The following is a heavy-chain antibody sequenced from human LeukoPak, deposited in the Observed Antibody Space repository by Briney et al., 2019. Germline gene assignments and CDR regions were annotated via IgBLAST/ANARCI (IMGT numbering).Heavy chain of an antibody. CDR2: ISGSGGST. CDR3: ARERRITGTNWFDP. CDR1: GFTFSGYS. J-gene: IGHJ5*02. V-gene: IGHV3-23*01. Sequence: PGGSLRLSCAASGFTFSGYSMNWVRQAPGKGLEWVSAISGSGGSTYYADSVKGRFTISRDNSKNTLYLQMNSLRAEDTAVYYCARERRITGTNWFDPWGQGTLVTVSS. D-gene: IGHD1-7*01.